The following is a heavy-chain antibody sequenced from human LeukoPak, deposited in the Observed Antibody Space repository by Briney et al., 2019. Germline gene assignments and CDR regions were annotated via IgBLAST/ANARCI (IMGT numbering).Heavy chain of an antibody. CDR1: GFTFSSYG. V-gene: IGHV3-23*01. CDR2: ISGSGGST. J-gene: IGHJ4*02. Sequence: PGGSLRLSCAASGFTFSSYGMSWVRQAPGKGLEWVSAISGSGGSTYYADSVKGRFTISRDNAKNSLYLQMNSLRAEDTAVYYCARDNYDSSTPYYFDYWGQGTLVTVSS. CDR3: ARDNYDSSTPYYFDY. D-gene: IGHD3-22*01.